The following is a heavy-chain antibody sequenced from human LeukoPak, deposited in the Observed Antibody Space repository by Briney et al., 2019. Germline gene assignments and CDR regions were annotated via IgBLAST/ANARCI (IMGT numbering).Heavy chain of an antibody. D-gene: IGHD1-26*01. CDR3: ARGGDSGSYFNDFDY. V-gene: IGHV1-46*01. CDR2: INPSGGGT. J-gene: IGHJ4*02. CDR1: GYTFTSYY. Sequence: ASVKVSCKASGYTFTSYYMHWMRQAPGQGLEWMGKINPSGGGTSYAQKFQGRVTMTRDTSTSTVYMDLSSLRSEDTAVYYCARGGDSGSYFNDFDYWGQGTLVTVSS.